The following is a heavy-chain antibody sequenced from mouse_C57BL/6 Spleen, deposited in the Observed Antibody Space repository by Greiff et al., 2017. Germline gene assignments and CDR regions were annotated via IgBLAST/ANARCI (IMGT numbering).Heavy chain of an antibody. CDR1: GYTFTSYW. D-gene: IGHD1-1*01. CDR2: IDPSDSYT. Sequence: QVQLQQSGAELVRPGTSVKLSCKASGYTFTSYWMHWVKQRPGQGLEWIGVIDPSDSYTNYNQKFKGKATLTVDTSSSTAYMQLSSLTSEDSAVYYCARRGITTVVAHFDYWGQGTTLTVSS. CDR3: ARRGITTVVAHFDY. J-gene: IGHJ2*01. V-gene: IGHV1-59*01.